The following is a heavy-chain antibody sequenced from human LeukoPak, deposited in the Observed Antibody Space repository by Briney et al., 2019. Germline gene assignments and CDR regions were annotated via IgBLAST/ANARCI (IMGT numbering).Heavy chain of an antibody. CDR1: GFTFSSYA. D-gene: IGHD3-22*01. CDR3: AKDFYESSGYSFDY. Sequence: GGSLTLSCAASGFTFSSYAMSWVRQAPGKGLEWVSGISGSGNSIYYADSVKGRFTISRDNSQNTLYLQMDSLRAEDTAIYYCAKDFYESSGYSFDYWGQGTLVAVSS. CDR2: ISGSGNSI. V-gene: IGHV3-23*01. J-gene: IGHJ4*02.